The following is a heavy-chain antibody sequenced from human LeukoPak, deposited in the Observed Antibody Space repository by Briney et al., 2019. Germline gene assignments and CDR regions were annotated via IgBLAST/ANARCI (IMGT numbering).Heavy chain of an antibody. J-gene: IGHJ6*03. CDR1: GFTFSSYA. V-gene: IGHV3-23*01. D-gene: IGHD2-2*01. CDR2: ISGSGGST. Sequence: GGSLRLSCEASGFTFSSYAMSWVRQASGKGLEWVSTISGSGGSTYYADSVKGRFTISRDNSKNTLYLQMNSLRAEDTAVYYCARDPTIVVVPAAITRRFYYYYTDVWGKGTTVTVSS. CDR3: ARDPTIVVVPAAITRRFYYYYTDV.